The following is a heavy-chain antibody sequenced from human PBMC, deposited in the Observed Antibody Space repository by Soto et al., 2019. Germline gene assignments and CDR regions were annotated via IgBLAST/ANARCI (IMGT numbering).Heavy chain of an antibody. CDR1: GYTFTGYY. Sequence: ASVKVSCKASGYTFTGYYMHWVRQAPGQGLEWMGWINPNSGGTNYAQKFQGWVTMTRDTSISTAYMELSRLRSDDTAVYYCARGYSVRGVFMANWFDSWGQGTLVTVSS. CDR3: ARGYSVRGVFMANWFDS. V-gene: IGHV1-2*04. J-gene: IGHJ5*01. CDR2: INPNSGGT. D-gene: IGHD3-10*01.